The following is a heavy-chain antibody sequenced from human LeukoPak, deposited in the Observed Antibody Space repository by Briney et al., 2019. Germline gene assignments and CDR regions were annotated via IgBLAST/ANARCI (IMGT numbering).Heavy chain of an antibody. CDR3: ARRRQWLRSPFDY. CDR2: INHSGST. V-gene: IGHV4-34*01. CDR1: GGSFSGYY. D-gene: IGHD5-12*01. Sequence: SETLSLTCAVYGGSFSGYYWSWIRQPPGKGLEWIGEINHSGSTNYNPSLKSRVTISVDTSKNQFSLKLSSVIAADTAVYYCARRRQWLRSPFDYWGQGTLVTVSS. J-gene: IGHJ4*02.